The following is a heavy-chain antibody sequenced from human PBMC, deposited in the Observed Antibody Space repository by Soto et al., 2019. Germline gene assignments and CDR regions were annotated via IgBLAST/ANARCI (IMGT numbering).Heavy chain of an antibody. D-gene: IGHD2-2*01. CDR1: GYTFTGYC. CDR2: INPNSGGT. J-gene: IGHJ4*01. CDR3: ARTHCSSTTCYVGSWDY. Sequence: ASVKVSWKASGYTFTGYCMHWVRQAPGQGLEWMGWINPNSGGTNYAQNFQGWVTMTRDTSISTAYMELSRLRSDDTAVYYCARTHCSSTTCYVGSWDYW. V-gene: IGHV1-2*04.